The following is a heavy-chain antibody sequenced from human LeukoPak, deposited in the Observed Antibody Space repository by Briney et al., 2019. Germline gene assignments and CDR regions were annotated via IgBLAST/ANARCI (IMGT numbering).Heavy chain of an antibody. V-gene: IGHV3-7*04. CDR1: GFSFSTYW. Sequence: GGSLRLSCAASGFSFSTYWMSWVRQAPGKGLEWVANIKQDGSEKYYVDSVKGRFTISRDNAKNSLYLQMNSLRAEDTAVYYCARDHSSSWYGSWLYWGQGTLVTVSS. D-gene: IGHD6-13*01. J-gene: IGHJ4*02. CDR2: IKQDGSEK. CDR3: ARDHSSSWYGSWLY.